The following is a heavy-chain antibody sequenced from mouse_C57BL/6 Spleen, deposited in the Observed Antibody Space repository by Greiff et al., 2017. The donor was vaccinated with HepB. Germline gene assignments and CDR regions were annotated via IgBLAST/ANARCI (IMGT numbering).Heavy chain of an antibody. D-gene: IGHD2-4*01. CDR2: IRNKANGYTT. CDR3: ARYDDYDYAMDY. CDR1: GFTFTDYY. Sequence: EVMLVESGGGLVQPGGSLSLSCAASGFTFTDYYMSWVRQPPGKALEWLGFIRNKANGYTTEYNASVKGRFTISRDNSQSILYLQMNALRAEDSATYYCARYDDYDYAMDYWGQGTSVTVSS. V-gene: IGHV7-3*01. J-gene: IGHJ4*01.